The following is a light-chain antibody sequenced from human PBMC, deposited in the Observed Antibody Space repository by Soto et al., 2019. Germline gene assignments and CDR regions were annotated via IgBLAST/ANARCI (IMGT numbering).Light chain of an antibody. CDR3: AAWDDTLKGVV. Sequence: QSVLTQPPSASGTPGQRVTISCSGSSSNIGSNPVNWYQQFPGAAPKLLIYHGSQRPSGVSGRFSGSKSGTSASLAIGGLQSEDEADYFCAAWDDTLKGVVFGGGTKLTVL. J-gene: IGLJ2*01. CDR1: SSNIGSNP. CDR2: HGS. V-gene: IGLV1-44*01.